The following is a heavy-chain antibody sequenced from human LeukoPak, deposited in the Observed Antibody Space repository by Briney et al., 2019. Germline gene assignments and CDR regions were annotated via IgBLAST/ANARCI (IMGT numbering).Heavy chain of an antibody. V-gene: IGHV3-11*01. J-gene: IGHJ4*02. CDR3: ARRRDYLDH. CDR2: IGSSGTTL. Sequence: PGGSLRLSCAASGFTFSDYYMSWIRQTPGEGLEYISYIGSSGTTLFYADSVKGRFTISRDNAKNSLYLEMNDLRAEDTAVYYCARRRDYLDHWRQRTQLTDSS. CDR1: GFTFSDYY.